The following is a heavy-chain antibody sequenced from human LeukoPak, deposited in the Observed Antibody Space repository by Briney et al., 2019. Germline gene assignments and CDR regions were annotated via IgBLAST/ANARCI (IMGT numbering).Heavy chain of an antibody. CDR1: GGSIGSFY. CDR2: IYYSGNS. Sequence: SETLSLTCTVSGGSIGSFYWSWIRQPPGKGLEWIGYIYYSGNSNYNPSLKSRVTMSVDASKNQFSLKVTSVTAADTAVYYCARAVFSYCSGGSCPYFDYWGQGTLVTVSS. V-gene: IGHV4-59*01. D-gene: IGHD2-15*01. CDR3: ARAVFSYCSGGSCPYFDY. J-gene: IGHJ4*02.